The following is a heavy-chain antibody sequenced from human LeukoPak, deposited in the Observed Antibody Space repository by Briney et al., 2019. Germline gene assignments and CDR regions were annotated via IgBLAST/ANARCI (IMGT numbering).Heavy chain of an antibody. CDR3: AKPIAAAALDAFDI. CDR1: GFTFSSYG. CDR2: IWYDGSNK. D-gene: IGHD6-13*01. J-gene: IGHJ3*02. Sequence: GGSLRLSCAASGFTFSSYGMHWVRQAPGKGLEWVAVIWYDGSNKYYADSVEGRFTISRDNSKNTLYLQMNSLRAEDTAVYYCAKPIAAAALDAFDIWGQGTMVTVSS. V-gene: IGHV3-33*06.